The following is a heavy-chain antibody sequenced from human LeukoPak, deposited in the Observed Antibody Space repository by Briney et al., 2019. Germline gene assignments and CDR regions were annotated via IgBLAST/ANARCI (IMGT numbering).Heavy chain of an antibody. J-gene: IGHJ3*02. D-gene: IGHD2-21*02. CDR2: IYYSGST. CDR1: GGSISSGGYY. Sequence: SETLSLTCTVSGGSISSGGYYWSWIRQHPGKGLEWIGYIYYSGSTYYNPSLKSRVTISVDTSKNQFSLKLSSVTAADTAVYYCARWPNVVATAIHAFDIWGQGTMVAVSS. CDR3: ARWPNVVATAIHAFDI. V-gene: IGHV4-31*03.